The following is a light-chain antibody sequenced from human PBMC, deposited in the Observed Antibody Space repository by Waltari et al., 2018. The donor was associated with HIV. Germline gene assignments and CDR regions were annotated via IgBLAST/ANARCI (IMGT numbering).Light chain of an antibody. J-gene: IGKJ2*01. CDR1: QGVNIK. CDR3: QQYNNGPFT. CDR2: SAS. Sequence: EILMTQSPDTLSVSPGETATLSCRASQGVNIKLAWYQQKPGQAPRLLIYSASTRATGVPARFSGSGSGTEFTLTITSLQSEDVTIYYCQQYNNGPFTFGQGTKLEI. V-gene: IGKV3-15*01.